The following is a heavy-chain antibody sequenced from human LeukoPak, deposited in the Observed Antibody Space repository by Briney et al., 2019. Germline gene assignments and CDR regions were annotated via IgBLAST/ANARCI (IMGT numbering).Heavy chain of an antibody. D-gene: IGHD6-6*01. CDR1: GYTFTSYY. J-gene: IGHJ4*02. V-gene: IGHV7-4-1*02. Sequence: ASVKVSCKASGYTFTSYYMHWVRQAPGQGLEWMGWINTNTGNPTYAQGFTGRFVFSLDTSVSTAYLQISSLKAEDTAVYYCARGLYSSFKPHLDYWGQGTLVTVSS. CDR2: INTNTGNP. CDR3: ARGLYSSFKPHLDY.